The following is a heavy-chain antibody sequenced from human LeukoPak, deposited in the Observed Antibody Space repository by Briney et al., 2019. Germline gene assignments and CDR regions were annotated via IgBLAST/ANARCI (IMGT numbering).Heavy chain of an antibody. CDR1: XGSISSSSYY. V-gene: IGHV4-39*02. Sequence: TLSLTXTVSXGSISSSSYYWGWIRQPPGKGLEWIGSIYYSGSTYYNPSLKSRVTISVDTSKNQFSLKLSSVTAADTAVYYCARDPGIAVAGFDYWGQGTLVTVSS. D-gene: IGHD6-19*01. J-gene: IGHJ4*02. CDR3: ARDPGIAVAGFDY. CDR2: IYYSGST.